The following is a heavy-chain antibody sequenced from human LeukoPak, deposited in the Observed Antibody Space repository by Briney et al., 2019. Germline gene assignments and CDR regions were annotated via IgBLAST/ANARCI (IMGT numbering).Heavy chain of an antibody. J-gene: IGHJ5*02. D-gene: IGHD2-8*01. V-gene: IGHV4-59*01. CDR2: IYYGGST. Sequence: SETLSLTCTVSGGSISSYYWSWIRQPPGKGLEWIGYIYYGGSTNYSPSLKSRVTISVDTSKNQFSLKLSSVTAADTAVYYCARDLVGYCTNGVCHNWFDPWGQGILVTVSS. CDR3: ARDLVGYCTNGVCHNWFDP. CDR1: GGSISSYY.